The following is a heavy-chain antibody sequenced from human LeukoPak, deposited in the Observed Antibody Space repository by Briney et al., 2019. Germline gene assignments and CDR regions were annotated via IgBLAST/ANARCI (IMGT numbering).Heavy chain of an antibody. J-gene: IGHJ6*02. V-gene: IGHV4-39*07. D-gene: IGHD5-12*01. Sequence: SETLSLTCTVSGGSISSGGYYWSWIRQPPGKGLEWIGEINHSGSTNYNPSLKSRVTISVDTSKNQFSLKLSSVTAADTAVYYCARGRHIMRLLLPPPNYYGMDVWGQGTTVTVSS. CDR1: GGSISSGGYY. CDR3: ARGRHIMRLLLPPPNYYGMDV. CDR2: INHSGST.